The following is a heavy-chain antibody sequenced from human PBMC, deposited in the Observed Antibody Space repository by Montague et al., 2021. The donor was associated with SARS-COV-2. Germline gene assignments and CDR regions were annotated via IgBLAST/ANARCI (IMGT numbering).Heavy chain of an antibody. Sequence: PALVKSTQTLTLTCTFSGFSLSTSGMCVSWIRQPPGKALEWLTLIDWDDDKYYSTSLKTRLTISKDTSKNQVVLTMTNMDPVDTATYYCARSYGTTVVTRAFDYWGQGTLGTVSS. J-gene: IGHJ4*02. V-gene: IGHV2-70*01. CDR3: ARSYGTTVVTRAFDY. CDR2: IDWDDDK. CDR1: GFSLSTSGMC. D-gene: IGHD4-23*01.